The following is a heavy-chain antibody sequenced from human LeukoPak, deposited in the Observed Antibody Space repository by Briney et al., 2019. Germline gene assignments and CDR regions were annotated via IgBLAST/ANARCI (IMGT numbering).Heavy chain of an antibody. J-gene: IGHJ6*02. Sequence: SETLSLTCAVYGGSFSGYYWSWIRQPPGKGLEWIGEINHSGSTNYNPSLKSRVTISVDTSKNQFSLKLSSVTAADTAVYYCARGTYYYDSSGYFTNGYYYYYGMDVWGQGTTATVSS. D-gene: IGHD3-22*01. CDR2: INHSGST. CDR3: ARGTYYYDSSGYFTNGYYYYYGMDV. V-gene: IGHV4-34*01. CDR1: GGSFSGYY.